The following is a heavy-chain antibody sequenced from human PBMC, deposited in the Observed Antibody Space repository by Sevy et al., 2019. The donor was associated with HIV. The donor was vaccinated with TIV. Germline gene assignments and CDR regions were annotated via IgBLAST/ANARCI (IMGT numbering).Heavy chain of an antibody. CDR2: IIPIFGTA. Sequence: ASVKVSCKASGGTFSSYAISWVRQAPGQGLEWMGGIIPIFGTANYAQKFQGRVTITADKSTTTAYMELNSLRSEDTAVYYCAGGGTFWSSYPDYYYYYMDVWGKGTTVTVSS. D-gene: IGHD3-3*01. J-gene: IGHJ6*03. V-gene: IGHV1-69*06. CDR3: AGGGTFWSSYPDYYYYYMDV. CDR1: GGTFSSYA.